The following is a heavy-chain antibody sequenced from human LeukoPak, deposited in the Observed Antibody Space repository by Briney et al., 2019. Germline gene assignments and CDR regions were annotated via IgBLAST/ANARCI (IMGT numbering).Heavy chain of an antibody. J-gene: IGHJ6*02. D-gene: IGHD6-13*01. CDR2: IYYSGST. CDR1: GGSISSYY. V-gene: IGHV4-59*08. Sequence: PSETLSLTCTVSGGSISSYYWSWIRQPPGKGLEWIGYIYYSGSTNYNPSLKSRVTISVDTSKNQFSLKLSSVTAADTAVYYCARWRAAADPYYYYGMGVWGQGTTVTVSS. CDR3: ARWRAAADPYYYYGMGV.